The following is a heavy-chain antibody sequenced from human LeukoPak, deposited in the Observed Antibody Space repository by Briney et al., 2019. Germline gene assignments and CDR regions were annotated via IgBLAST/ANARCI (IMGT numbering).Heavy chain of an antibody. V-gene: IGHV4-39*07. CDR2: IYYSGST. D-gene: IGHD2-15*01. J-gene: IGHJ3*02. CDR1: GGSISSSSYY. Sequence: PSETLSLTCTVSGGSISSSSYYWGWIRQPPGKGLEWIGSIYYSGSTYYNPSLKSRVTISVDTSKNQFSLKLSSVTAADTAVYYCARECSGGSCYREGAFDIWGQGTMVTVSS. CDR3: ARECSGGSCYREGAFDI.